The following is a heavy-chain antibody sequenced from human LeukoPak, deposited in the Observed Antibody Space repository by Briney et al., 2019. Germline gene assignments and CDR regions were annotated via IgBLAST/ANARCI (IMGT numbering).Heavy chain of an antibody. V-gene: IGHV3-30*02. CDR2: IRYDGSNK. CDR3: AKTDIVVVPAAHGIDY. D-gene: IGHD2-2*01. J-gene: IGHJ4*02. Sequence: GSLRLSCAASGFTFSSYGMHWVRQAPGKGLEWVAFIRYDGSNKYYADSVKGRFTISRDNSKNTLYLQMNSLRAEDTAVYYCAKTDIVVVPAAHGIDYWGQGTLVTVSS. CDR1: GFTFSSYG.